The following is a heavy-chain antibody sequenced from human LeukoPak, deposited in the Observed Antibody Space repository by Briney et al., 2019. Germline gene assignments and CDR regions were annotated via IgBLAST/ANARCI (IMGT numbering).Heavy chain of an antibody. CDR2: INPNSGGT. Sequence: ASVKVSCKASGYTFTGYYMHWVRQAPGQGLEWMGWINPNSGGTNYAQKFQGRVTMTRDTSISTAYMELSRLRSDDTAVYYCARASQEGWPTGPLKWGQGTLVTVSS. V-gene: IGHV1-2*02. D-gene: IGHD2-15*01. CDR3: ARASQEGWPTGPLK. J-gene: IGHJ4*02. CDR1: GYTFTGYY.